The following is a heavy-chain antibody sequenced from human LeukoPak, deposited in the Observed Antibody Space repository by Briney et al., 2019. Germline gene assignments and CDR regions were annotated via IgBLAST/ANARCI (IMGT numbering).Heavy chain of an antibody. D-gene: IGHD2-2*01. J-gene: IGHJ4*02. CDR2: ISAYNGNT. CDR1: GYTFTSYG. CDR3: ARAAGVPAAISSDY. Sequence: ASVNVSCKASGYTFTSYGISWVRQAPGQGLEWMGWISAYNGNTNYAQKLQGRVTMTTDTSTSTAYMELRSLRSDDTAAYYCARAAGVPAAISSDYWGQGTLVTVSS. V-gene: IGHV1-18*04.